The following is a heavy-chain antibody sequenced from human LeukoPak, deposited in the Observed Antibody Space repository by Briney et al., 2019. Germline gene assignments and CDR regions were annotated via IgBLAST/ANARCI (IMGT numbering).Heavy chain of an antibody. CDR1: GYTFTSYY. Sequence: ASVKVSCKASGYTFTSYYMHWVRQAPGQGLEWMGIINPSGGSTSYAQKFQGRVTMTRDTSTSTVYMELSSLRSEDTAVYYCARQGYCSSTSCRSPYYYYMDVWSKGTTVTVSS. CDR2: INPSGGST. CDR3: ARQGYCSSTSCRSPYYYYMDV. V-gene: IGHV1-46*01. D-gene: IGHD2-2*01. J-gene: IGHJ6*03.